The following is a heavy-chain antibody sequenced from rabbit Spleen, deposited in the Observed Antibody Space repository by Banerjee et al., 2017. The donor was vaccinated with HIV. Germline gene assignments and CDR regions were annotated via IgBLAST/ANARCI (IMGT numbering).Heavy chain of an antibody. J-gene: IGHJ4*01. V-gene: IGHV1S40*01. CDR2: IDPVFGIA. CDR3: VREVYHILGL. CDR1: GVSFSSNHY. D-gene: IGHD1-1*01. Sequence: QSLEESGGDLVKPGASLTLTCTASGVSFSSNHYMCWVRQAPGKGLEWIGYIDPVFGIAVYASWVNGRFTISRDNAQNTLYLQLNSLTVADTATYFCVREVYHILGLWGPGTLVTVS.